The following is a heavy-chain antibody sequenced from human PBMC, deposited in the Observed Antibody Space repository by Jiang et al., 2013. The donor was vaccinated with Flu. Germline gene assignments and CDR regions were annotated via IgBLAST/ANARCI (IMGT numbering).Heavy chain of an antibody. V-gene: IGHV3-23*01. CDR2: ITDNGGST. Sequence: QRLESGGNLVQPGGSLRLSCAASGFTFSSYAMSWVRQAPGKGLEWVSTITDNGGSTYYSDSVKGRFTISRDNSKNTLYLQMNSLRAEDTAIYYCAKAPRYCNYAVCVDHLEDWGQGTLVTVSS. CDR3: AKAPRYCNYAVCVDHLED. J-gene: IGHJ4*02. D-gene: IGHD2-8*01. CDR1: GFTFSSYA.